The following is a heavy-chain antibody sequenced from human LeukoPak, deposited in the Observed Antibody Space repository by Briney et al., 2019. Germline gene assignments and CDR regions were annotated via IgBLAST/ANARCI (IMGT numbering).Heavy chain of an antibody. Sequence: ASVKVSCKASGYTFTGYYMHWVRQAPGQGLEWMGWINPNSGGTNYAQKFQGRVTMTRDTSISTAYMELSSLRSDDTAVYYCARDPVGDYYDSSGYPFDYWGQGTLVTVSS. CDR3: ARDPVGDYYDSSGYPFDY. V-gene: IGHV1-2*02. J-gene: IGHJ4*02. CDR2: INPNSGGT. D-gene: IGHD3-22*01. CDR1: GYTFTGYY.